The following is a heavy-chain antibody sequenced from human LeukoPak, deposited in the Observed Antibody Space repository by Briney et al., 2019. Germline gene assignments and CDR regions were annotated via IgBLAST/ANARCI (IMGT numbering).Heavy chain of an antibody. D-gene: IGHD5-18*01. V-gene: IGHV4-59*13. CDR2: IYYTGST. CDR1: GGSIGSYY. J-gene: IGHJ4*02. Sequence: SETLSLTCTVSGGSIGSYYWSWIRQPPGKGLEWIGFIYYTGSTNYNSSLKSRVTIPLDTSKNQFSLRLSSMTAADTAVYFCARCGYSYGTGYHFDSWGQGTLVTVSS. CDR3: ARCGYSYGTGYHFDS.